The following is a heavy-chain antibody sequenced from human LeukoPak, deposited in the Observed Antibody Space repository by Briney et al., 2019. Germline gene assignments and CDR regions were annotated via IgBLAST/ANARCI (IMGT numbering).Heavy chain of an antibody. Sequence: PSETLSLTCTVSGDSISINYNWGWIRPPPGKGLEWIGSIFYSGATYYRPSLKSRATISDDTSKNQYSLKLSSMTASDTAVYYCVRQRQWLWFPDYWGQGTLVTVSS. CDR3: VRQRQWLWFPDY. D-gene: IGHD6-19*01. V-gene: IGHV4-39*01. CDR1: GDSISINYN. CDR2: IFYSGAT. J-gene: IGHJ4*02.